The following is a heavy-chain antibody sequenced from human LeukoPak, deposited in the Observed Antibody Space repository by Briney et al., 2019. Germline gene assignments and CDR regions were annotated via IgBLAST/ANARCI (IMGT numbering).Heavy chain of an antibody. V-gene: IGHV4-59*08. D-gene: IGHD6-13*01. CDR3: TAASGSYWYFDL. J-gene: IGHJ2*01. Sequence: SETLSLTCTVSGGSISSYNWSWIRQPPGKGLEWIGFIYYSGSTNYNPSLKSRLTISVDTSKSQFSLRLSSVTAADTAVYYCTAASGSYWYFDLWGRGTLVTVSS. CDR2: IYYSGST. CDR1: GGSISSYN.